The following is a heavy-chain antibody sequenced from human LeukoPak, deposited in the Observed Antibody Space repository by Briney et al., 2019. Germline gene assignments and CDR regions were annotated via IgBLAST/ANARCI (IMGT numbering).Heavy chain of an antibody. CDR1: GYTFTSYY. V-gene: IGHV1-46*01. Sequence: GASVKVSCKASGYTFTSYYMHWVRQAPGQGLEWMGIINPSGGSTSYAQKFQGRVTMTRNTSISTAYMELSSLRSEDTAVYYCARGIITYYYDSSGYYPTANWFDPWGQGTLVTVSS. D-gene: IGHD3-22*01. CDR3: ARGIITYYYDSSGYYPTANWFDP. CDR2: INPSGGST. J-gene: IGHJ5*02.